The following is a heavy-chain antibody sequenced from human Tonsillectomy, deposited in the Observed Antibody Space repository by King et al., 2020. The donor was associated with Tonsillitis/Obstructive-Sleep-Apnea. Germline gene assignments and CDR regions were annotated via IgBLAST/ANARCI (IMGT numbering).Heavy chain of an antibody. CDR1: GFTFNSYG. CDR3: ASDTAVYGIDY. V-gene: IGHV3-30*03. D-gene: IGHD1-14*01. CDR2: ISYDGSDK. Sequence: VQLVESGGGVVQPGRSLRLSCAASGFTFNSYGIHWVRQAPGKGLEWVAVISYDGSDKYYADSVKGRFTISRDNSKNTLYVQMNSVRAGDTAVYYCASDTAVYGIDYWGQGTLVTVSS. J-gene: IGHJ4*02.